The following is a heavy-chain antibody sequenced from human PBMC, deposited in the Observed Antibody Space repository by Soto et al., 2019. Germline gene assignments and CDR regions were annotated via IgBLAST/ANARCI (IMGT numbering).Heavy chain of an antibody. Sequence: EVQLLESGGGLVQPGASLRLSCAVSGFTFNNYAMSWVRQAPGKGLEWVSIISGTGDATYYADSVKGRFTISRDNSKNTLYLQMNSLRAEDTAIYYCAKWGSSKNVDNWGQGTLVTVSS. J-gene: IGHJ4*02. D-gene: IGHD3-16*01. CDR1: GFTFNNYA. CDR2: ISGTGDAT. V-gene: IGHV3-23*01. CDR3: AKWGSSKNVDN.